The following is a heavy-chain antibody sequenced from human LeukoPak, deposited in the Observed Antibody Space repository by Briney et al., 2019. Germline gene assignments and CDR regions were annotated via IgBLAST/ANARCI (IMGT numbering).Heavy chain of an antibody. Sequence: SETLSLTCTVSGYSISSGQYWGWIRQPPGKGLEWIGTIFHSGSTYYNPSLKSRVTISVDTSKNQFSLKLTSVTAADTAAYYCARAPFIQSDYGGSFDYWGQGTLVTVSS. J-gene: IGHJ4*02. V-gene: IGHV4-38-2*02. CDR3: ARAPFIQSDYGGSFDY. D-gene: IGHD4-23*01. CDR2: IFHSGST. CDR1: GYSISSGQY.